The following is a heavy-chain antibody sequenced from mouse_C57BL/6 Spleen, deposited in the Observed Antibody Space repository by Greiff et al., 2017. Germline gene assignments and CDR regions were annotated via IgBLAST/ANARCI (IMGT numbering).Heavy chain of an antibody. CDR2: IYPGSGNT. CDR1: GYSFTSYY. D-gene: IGHD4-1*01. V-gene: IGHV1-66*01. J-gene: IGHJ2*01. Sequence: QVQLKQSGPELVKPGASVKISCKASGYSFTSYYIHWVKQRPGQGLEWIGWIYPGSGNTKYNEKFKGKATLTADTSSSTAYMQLSSLTSEDSAVYYCARGNWVHFDYWGQGTTLTVSS. CDR3: ARGNWVHFDY.